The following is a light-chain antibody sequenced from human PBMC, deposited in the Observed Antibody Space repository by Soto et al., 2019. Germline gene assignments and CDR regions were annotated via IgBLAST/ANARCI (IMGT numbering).Light chain of an antibody. CDR1: QGISSA. CDR3: QQLKSYPFT. V-gene: IGKV1-13*02. J-gene: IGKJ5*01. CDR2: DAS. Sequence: AIQLTQSPSSLSASVGDRVSITCRASQGISSALAWYQHKPGKPPKILIYDASSLQSGVPSRFSGSESGTECTLTISSLQPEDFATYYCQQLKSYPFTLGQGTRLEI.